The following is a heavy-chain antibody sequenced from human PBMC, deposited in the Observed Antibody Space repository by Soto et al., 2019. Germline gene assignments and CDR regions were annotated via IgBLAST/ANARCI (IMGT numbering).Heavy chain of an antibody. V-gene: IGHV3-21*01. CDR1: GFTFSSYS. Sequence: EVQLVESGGGLVKPGGSLRLSCAASGFTFSSYSMNWVRQAPGKGLEWVSSISSSSSYIYYVDSVKGRFTISRDNAKNSLYLQMNSLRAEDTAVYYCARALRLSSYYDSSGYYYGADYWGQGTLVTVSS. D-gene: IGHD3-22*01. CDR2: ISSSSSYI. CDR3: ARALRLSSYYDSSGYYYGADY. J-gene: IGHJ4*02.